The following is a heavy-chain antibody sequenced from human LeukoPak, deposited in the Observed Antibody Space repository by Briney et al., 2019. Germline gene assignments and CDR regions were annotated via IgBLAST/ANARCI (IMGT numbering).Heavy chain of an antibody. V-gene: IGHV3-23*01. CDR2: VSGGGIDT. Sequence: GGSLRLSCRGSGFNFSSCLMTWVRQVPGKGLGWISSVSGGGIDTHHADSVKGRFIVSRDDAQSTIYLHLNDLRVEDTAIYYCVRDQWFDGFDLWGQGTLATVSS. CDR3: VRDQWFDGFDL. D-gene: IGHD3-22*01. CDR1: GFNFSSCL. J-gene: IGHJ4*02.